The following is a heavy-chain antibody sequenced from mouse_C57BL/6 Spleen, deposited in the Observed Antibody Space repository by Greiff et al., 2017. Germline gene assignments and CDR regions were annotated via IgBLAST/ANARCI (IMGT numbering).Heavy chain of an antibody. CDR1: GYAFSSYW. CDR3: AREGLRGYFDY. CDR2: IYPGDGDT. D-gene: IGHD3-3*01. J-gene: IGHJ2*01. Sequence: QVHVKQSGAELVKPGASVKISCKASGYAFSSYWMNWVKQRPGKGLEWIGQIYPGDGDTNYNGKFKGKATLTADKSSSTAYMQLSSLTSEDSAVYFCAREGLRGYFDYWGQGTTLTVSS. V-gene: IGHV1-80*01.